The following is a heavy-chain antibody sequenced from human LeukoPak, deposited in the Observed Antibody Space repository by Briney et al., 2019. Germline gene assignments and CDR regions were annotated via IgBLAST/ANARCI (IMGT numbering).Heavy chain of an antibody. Sequence: SETLSLTCAVYGGSFSGYYWSWIRQPPGKGLEWIGEINHSGSTNYNPSLKSRVTMSVDTSKNQFSLKLSSVTAADTAVYYCARDSTPYCSGGSCYSRIDYWGQGTLVTVSS. V-gene: IGHV4-34*01. CDR2: INHSGST. J-gene: IGHJ4*02. CDR1: GGSFSGYY. CDR3: ARDSTPYCSGGSCYSRIDY. D-gene: IGHD2-15*01.